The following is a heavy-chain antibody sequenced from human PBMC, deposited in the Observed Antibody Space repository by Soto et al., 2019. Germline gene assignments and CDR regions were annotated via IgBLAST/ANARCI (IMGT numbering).Heavy chain of an antibody. CDR2: ISSRGTTM. Sequence: GGSLRLSCAASGFTFSDFYMSWIRQAPGKGLEWVSYISSRGTTMYYADSVKGRFTISRDNAKKSLFLQMNSLRAEDTAVYYCVSLGSGHTLSYYYGVDVWGQGTTATVSS. V-gene: IGHV3-11*01. D-gene: IGHD3-3*01. CDR3: VSLGSGHTLSYYYGVDV. CDR1: GFTFSDFY. J-gene: IGHJ6*02.